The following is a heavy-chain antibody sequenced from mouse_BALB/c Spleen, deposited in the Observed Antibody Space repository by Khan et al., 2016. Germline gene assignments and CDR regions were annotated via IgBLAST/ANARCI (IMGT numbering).Heavy chain of an antibody. D-gene: IGHD2-2*01. V-gene: IGHV14-3*02. J-gene: IGHJ3*01. Sequence: VQLQQSGAELVKPGASVKLSCTASGFNIKDTYMHWVKQRPEQGLEWIGRIDPADGNTKYDPKFQGKATITADTSSNTAYLQLRSQTSEDNAVDYCARSRYVYDVGFAYWGQGTLVTVSA. CDR3: ARSRYVYDVGFAY. CDR1: GFNIKDTY. CDR2: IDPADGNT.